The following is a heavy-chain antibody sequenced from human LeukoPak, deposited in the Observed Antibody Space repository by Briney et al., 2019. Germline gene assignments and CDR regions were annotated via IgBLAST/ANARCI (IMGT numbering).Heavy chain of an antibody. V-gene: IGHV4-34*01. J-gene: IGHJ6*03. D-gene: IGHD4-17*01. Sequence: PSETLSLTCAVYGGSFSGYYWSWIRQPPGKGLEWIGEINHSGSTNYNPSLKSRVTISVDTSKNQFSLKLSSVTAADTAVYYCARGVRIYGDNGYYYYYYMDVWGKGTTVTVSS. CDR2: INHSGST. CDR3: ARGVRIYGDNGYYYYYYMDV. CDR1: GGSFSGYY.